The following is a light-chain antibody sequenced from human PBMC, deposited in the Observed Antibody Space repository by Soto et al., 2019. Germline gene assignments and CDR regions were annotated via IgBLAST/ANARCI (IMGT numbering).Light chain of an antibody. V-gene: IGLV2-23*02. J-gene: IGLJ2*01. Sequence: QSALTQPASVSGSPGQSITISCTGTNSDIGIYNLVSWYQQHPGKVPKVIIYEVAKRLSGVSDRFSGSKSGNTASLTISGLQAEDEADYYCCSYAGTTTFVVFGGGTKVTVL. CDR2: EVA. CDR1: NSDIGIYNL. CDR3: CSYAGTTTFVV.